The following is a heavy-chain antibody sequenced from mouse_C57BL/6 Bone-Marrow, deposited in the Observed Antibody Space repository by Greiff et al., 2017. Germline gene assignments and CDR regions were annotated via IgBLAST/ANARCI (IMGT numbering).Heavy chain of an antibody. V-gene: IGHV14-1*01. CDR2: IDPEDGAT. Sequence: VQLQQSGAELVRPGASVKLSCTASGFNIKDYYMHWVKQRPEQGLEWIGRIDPEDGATEYAPKFQGKATMTADTSSNTAYLQLSSLTSVDTAVYYCTAYDYDGFAYWGQGTLVTVSA. CDR3: TAYDYDGFAY. D-gene: IGHD2-4*01. J-gene: IGHJ3*01. CDR1: GFNIKDYY.